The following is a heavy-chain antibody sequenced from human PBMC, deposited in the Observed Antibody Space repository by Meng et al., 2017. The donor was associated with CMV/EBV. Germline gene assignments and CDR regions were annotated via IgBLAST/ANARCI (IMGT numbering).Heavy chain of an antibody. D-gene: IGHD3-22*01. J-gene: IGHJ4*02. V-gene: IGHV4-4*07. CDR3: ARGGLYYYDSSGHFDY. Sequence: QVQAQESGPRLVKPSETLSLTWTVSGGSISSYYWCWIRQPAGKGLEWIGRIYTSGSTNYNPSLKSRVTMSVDTSKIQFSLKLSSVTAADTAVYYCARGGLYYYDSSGHFDYWGQGTLVTVSS. CDR2: IYTSGST. CDR1: GGSISSYY.